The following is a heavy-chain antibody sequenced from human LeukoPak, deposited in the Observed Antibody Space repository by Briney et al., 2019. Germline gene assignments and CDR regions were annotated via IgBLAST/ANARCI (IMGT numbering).Heavy chain of an antibody. V-gene: IGHV1-2*02. J-gene: IGHJ6*02. CDR2: INPNSGGT. CDR3: ASDWPWEDYDILIGPPGGSGMDV. D-gene: IGHD3-9*01. Sequence: ASVKVSCKASGYTFTVYYMHWVRQAPGQGLEWMGWINPNSGGTNYAQKFQGRVTMTRDTSISTAYMELSRLRSDDTAVYYCASDWPWEDYDILIGPPGGSGMDVWGQGTTVTVSS. CDR1: GYTFTVYY.